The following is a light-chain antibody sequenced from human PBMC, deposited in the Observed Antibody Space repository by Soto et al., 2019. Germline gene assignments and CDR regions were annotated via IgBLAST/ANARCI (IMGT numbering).Light chain of an antibody. Sequence: QSALTQPASVSGSPGQSITISCTGTSSDVGDYNYVSWYQQHPGKAPKLVIFDVSDRPSGVSNRFSGSKSGNTASLTISGLQAEDEADYYCSSYTSCSTRVFGTGTKLTVL. V-gene: IGLV2-14*01. J-gene: IGLJ1*01. CDR3: SSYTSCSTRV. CDR2: DVS. CDR1: SSDVGDYNY.